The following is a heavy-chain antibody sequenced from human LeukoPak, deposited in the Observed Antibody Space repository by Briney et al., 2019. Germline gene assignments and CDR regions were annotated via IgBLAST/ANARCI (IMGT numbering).Heavy chain of an antibody. CDR3: TRGFAGNLGTDC. D-gene: IGHD1-7*01. V-gene: IGHV3-74*01. CDR2: INSDGSST. Sequence: GGSLRLSCAASGFTFSSYWMHWVRQAPGKGLVWVSRINSDGSSTSYADSVKGRFTISRDNAKNTLYLQMNSLRAEDTAVYYCTRGFAGNLGTDCWGQGTLVTVSS. CDR1: GFTFSSYW. J-gene: IGHJ4*02.